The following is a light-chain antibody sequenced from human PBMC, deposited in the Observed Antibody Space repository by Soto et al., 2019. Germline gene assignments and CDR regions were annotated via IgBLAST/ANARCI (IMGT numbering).Light chain of an antibody. V-gene: IGKV3-20*01. CDR1: QSVTSTY. CDR2: GAS. CDR3: QYYGSSPPTT. J-gene: IGKJ2*01. Sequence: EFVLTQSPGTLSLSPGERAILSCRASQSVTSTYIAWYQQKPGQAPRLLIYGASSRATGIPDRFSGSGSGTEFTLTISRLEAEDFAVYYCQYYGSSPPTTFGQGTKLEIK.